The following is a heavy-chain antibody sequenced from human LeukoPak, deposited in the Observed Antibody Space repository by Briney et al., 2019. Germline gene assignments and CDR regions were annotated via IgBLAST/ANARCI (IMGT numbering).Heavy chain of an antibody. CDR1: GGTFSSYA. Sequence: ASVKVSCKASGGTFSSYAISWVRQAPGQGLEWMGGIIPIFGTANYAQKFQGRVTITTDESTSTAYMELSSLRSEDTAVYYCARVNSLDTIFGVVNWWFDPWGQGTLVTVSS. CDR2: IIPIFGTA. CDR3: ARVNSLDTIFGVVNWWFDP. D-gene: IGHD3-3*01. J-gene: IGHJ5*02. V-gene: IGHV1-69*05.